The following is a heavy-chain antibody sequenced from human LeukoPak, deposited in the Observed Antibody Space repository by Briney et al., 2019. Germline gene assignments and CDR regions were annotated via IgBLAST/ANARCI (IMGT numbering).Heavy chain of an antibody. V-gene: IGHV3-21*01. CDR1: GFTFSSYS. CDR3: ARSFKRFGSSSTTDY. Sequence: GGSLRLSCAASGFTFSSYSMNWVRQAPGKGLEWVSSISSSSSYIYYADSVKGRFTISRDNAKNSLYLQMSSLRAEDTAVYYCARSFKRFGSSSTTDYWGQGTLVTVSS. CDR2: ISSSSSYI. D-gene: IGHD6-6*01. J-gene: IGHJ4*02.